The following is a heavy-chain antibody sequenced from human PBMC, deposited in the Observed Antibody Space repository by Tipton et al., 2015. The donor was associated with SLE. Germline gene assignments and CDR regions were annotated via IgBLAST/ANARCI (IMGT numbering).Heavy chain of an antibody. CDR2: VYYGAST. J-gene: IGHJ4*02. V-gene: IGHV4-59*01. CDR1: GGPISSYF. Sequence: TLSLTCSVSGGPISSYFRTWIRQPPGKGLEWIGYVYYGASTYNNPSLKSRLTISVDTSKNQFSLNLRSVTAADTAVYFCARGNRAEEELDLWGQGTLVTVSS. D-gene: IGHD1-1*01. CDR3: ARGNRAEEELDL.